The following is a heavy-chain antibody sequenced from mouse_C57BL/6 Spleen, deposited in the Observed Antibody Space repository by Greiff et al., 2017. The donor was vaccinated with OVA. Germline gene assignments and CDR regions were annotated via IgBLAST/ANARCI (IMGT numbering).Heavy chain of an antibody. Sequence: VQLQQSGAELVKPGASVKISCKASGYAFSSYWMKWVKQRPGKGLEWIGQMYPGDGDTNYNGKLKGKATLTADKSSRTACMQLSGLTADYSAVYFWSKSYYSNLYFDDWGKGTTLTVSS. D-gene: IGHD2-5*01. V-gene: IGHV1-80*01. CDR3: SKSYYSNLYFDD. J-gene: IGHJ2*01. CDR1: GYAFSSYW. CDR2: MYPGDGDT.